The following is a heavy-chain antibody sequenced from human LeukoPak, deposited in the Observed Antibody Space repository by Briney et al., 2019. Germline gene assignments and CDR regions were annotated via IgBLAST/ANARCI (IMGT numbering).Heavy chain of an antibody. V-gene: IGHV3-15*01. J-gene: IGHJ4*02. Sequence: GGSLRLSCAASGFTVSNAWMGWVRQAPGKGLEWVGRIKSKTDGETTDYAAPVKGRFTISRDDSKNTLYLQMNSLKTEDTAVYYCTTVYSDSSGYYFNYCDYWGQGTLVTVST. D-gene: IGHD3-22*01. CDR3: TTVYSDSSGYYFNYCDY. CDR1: GFTVSNAW. CDR2: IKSKTDGETT.